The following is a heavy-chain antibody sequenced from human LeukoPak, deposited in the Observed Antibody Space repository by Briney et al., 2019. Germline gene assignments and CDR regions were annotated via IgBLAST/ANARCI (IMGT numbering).Heavy chain of an antibody. CDR2: ISYDGSNK. CDR3: AKIYSGYGYYYMDV. D-gene: IGHD5-12*01. CDR1: GFTFSSYG. Sequence: GGSLRLSCAASGFTFSSYGMHWVRQAPGKGLEWVAVISYDGSNKYYADSVKGRFTISRDNSKNTLYLQMSALRAEDTALYYCAKIYSGYGYYYMDVWGKGTTVTVSS. J-gene: IGHJ6*03. V-gene: IGHV3-30*18.